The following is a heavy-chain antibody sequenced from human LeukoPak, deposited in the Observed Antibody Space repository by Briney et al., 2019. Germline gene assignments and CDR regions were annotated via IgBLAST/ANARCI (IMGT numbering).Heavy chain of an antibody. D-gene: IGHD6-19*01. CDR2: ISGSGGST. CDR3: ANDFGSIGYSSGWDITN. Sequence: PGGSLRLSCAASGFTFDDYAMHWVRQAPGKGLEWVSAISGSGGSTYYADSVKGRFTISRDNSKNTLYLQMNSLRAEDTAVYYCANDFGSIGYSSGWDITNWGQGTLVTVSS. CDR1: GFTFDDYA. V-gene: IGHV3-23*01. J-gene: IGHJ4*02.